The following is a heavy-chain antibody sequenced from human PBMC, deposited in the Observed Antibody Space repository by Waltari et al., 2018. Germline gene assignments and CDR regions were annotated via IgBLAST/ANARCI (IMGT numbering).Heavy chain of an antibody. CDR1: GGSFSGYY. D-gene: IGHD6-6*01. J-gene: IGHJ4*02. CDR2: INHSGST. CDR3: ARQLVPRYYFDY. Sequence: QVQLQQWGAGPLKPSEPLSLTCAVYGGSFSGYYWSWIRQPPGKGLEWIGEINHSGSTNYNPSLKSRVTISVDTSKNQFSLKLSSVTAADTAVYYCARQLVPRYYFDYWGQGTLVTVSS. V-gene: IGHV4-34*01.